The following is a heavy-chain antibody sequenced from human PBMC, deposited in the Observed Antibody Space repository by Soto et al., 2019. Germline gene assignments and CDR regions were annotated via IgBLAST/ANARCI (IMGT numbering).Heavy chain of an antibody. D-gene: IGHD3-16*01. J-gene: IGHJ4*02. Sequence: GGSLRLSCAASGFTFSSYAMSWVRQAPGKGLEWISYISGSGGSTYNADSVRGRFTISRDNAKNSLYLQMNSLRVEDTAVYYCAAYSHKGYWGQGTLVTVSS. CDR3: AAYSHKGY. CDR1: GFTFSSYA. V-gene: IGHV3-23*01. CDR2: ISGSGGST.